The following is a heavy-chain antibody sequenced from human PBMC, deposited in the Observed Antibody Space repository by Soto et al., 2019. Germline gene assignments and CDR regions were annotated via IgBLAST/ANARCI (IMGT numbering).Heavy chain of an antibody. Sequence: SETLSLTCTVSGGSISSGGYYWSWIRQHPGKGLEWIGYIYYSGSTYYNPSLKSRVTISVDTSKNQFSLKLSSVTAADTAVYYCARDSSSSSGLDYWGQGTLVTVSS. CDR2: IYYSGST. CDR1: GGSISSGGYY. D-gene: IGHD6-6*01. V-gene: IGHV4-31*03. J-gene: IGHJ4*02. CDR3: ARDSSSSSGLDY.